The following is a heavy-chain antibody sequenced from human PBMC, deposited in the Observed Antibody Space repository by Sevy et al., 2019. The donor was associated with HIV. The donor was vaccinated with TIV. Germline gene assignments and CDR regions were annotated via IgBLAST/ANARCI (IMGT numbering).Heavy chain of an antibody. J-gene: IGHJ4*02. CDR2: IYHGGST. D-gene: IGHD3-22*01. CDR3: ARARYYDSSAYYYFDY. CDR1: GYSISSGYY. V-gene: IGHV4-38-2*01. Sequence: SETLSLTCAVSGYSISSGYYWGWIRQPPGKGLEWIGSIYHGGSTYYNPSLKSRVTISVDTSTNHFSLKLSYVTAADTAVYYWARARYYDSSAYYYFDYWGQGTLVTVSS.